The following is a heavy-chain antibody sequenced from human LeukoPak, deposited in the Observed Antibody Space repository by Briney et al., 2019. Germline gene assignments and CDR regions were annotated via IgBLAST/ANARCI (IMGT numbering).Heavy chain of an antibody. CDR1: GFTFSYYG. CDR3: AKDLLSSGYYHQIDY. Sequence: GGSLRLSCAASGFTFSYYGMYWVRQAPGKGLEWVALIRNDGNYKYYADSVKGRFTISRDNSKNTLYLQMNSLRTEDTAVYYCAKDLLSSGYYHQIDYWGQGTLVTVSS. V-gene: IGHV3-30*02. D-gene: IGHD3-22*01. CDR2: IRNDGNYK. J-gene: IGHJ4*02.